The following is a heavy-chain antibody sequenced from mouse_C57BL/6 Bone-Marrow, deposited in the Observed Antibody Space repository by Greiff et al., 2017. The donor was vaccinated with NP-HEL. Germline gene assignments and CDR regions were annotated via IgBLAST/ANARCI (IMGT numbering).Heavy chain of an antibody. J-gene: IGHJ2*01. V-gene: IGHV1-50*01. CDR2: IDPSDSYT. D-gene: IGHD6-1*01. Sequence: QVQLQQSGAELVKPGASVKLSCKASGYTFTSYWMQWVKQRPGQGLEWIGEIDPSDSYTNYNQKFKGKATLTVDTSSSTAYMQLSSLTSEDSAVYYCAREASFDYWGQGTTLTVSS. CDR3: AREASFDY. CDR1: GYTFTSYW.